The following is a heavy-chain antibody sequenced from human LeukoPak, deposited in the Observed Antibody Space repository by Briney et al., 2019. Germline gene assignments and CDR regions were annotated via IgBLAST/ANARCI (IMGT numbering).Heavy chain of an antibody. Sequence: GGSLRLSCAASGFTFSTYAMSWVRQAPGKGQEWVSAISGSGGRTYYADSVKGRFTISRDNSKDTLYLQMNSLRAEDTAVYYCAKEKESSGYFDYWGQGTLVTVSS. CDR1: GFTFSTYA. CDR2: ISGSGGRT. J-gene: IGHJ4*02. V-gene: IGHV3-23*01. D-gene: IGHD3-10*01. CDR3: AKEKESSGYFDY.